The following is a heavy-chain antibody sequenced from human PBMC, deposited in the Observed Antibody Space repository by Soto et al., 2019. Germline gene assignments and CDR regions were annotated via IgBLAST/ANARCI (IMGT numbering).Heavy chain of an antibody. D-gene: IGHD5-12*01. V-gene: IGHV3-30*18. Sequence: GGSLRVSCAAAGVTFISYGGRWVRQAPGKGLEWVAVISYDGSNKYYADSVKGRLTISRDNSKNTLYLQMNSLRGEDTAVYYCAKDNGSGCDWLRVGDASDIWGQGTIVTVSS. J-gene: IGHJ3*02. CDR3: AKDNGSGCDWLRVGDASDI. CDR1: GVTFISYG. CDR2: ISYDGSNK.